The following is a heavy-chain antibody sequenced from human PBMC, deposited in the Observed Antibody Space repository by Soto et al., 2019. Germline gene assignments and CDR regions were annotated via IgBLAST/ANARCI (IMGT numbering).Heavy chain of an antibody. Sequence: ASVKVSCKASGYTFTSYGISWVRQAPGQGLEWMGWISAYNGNTNYAQKLQGRVTMTTDTSTSTAYMELRSLRSDDTAVYYCARDSRSSSWAYYYYYGMDVWGQGTTVTVS. CDR1: GYTFTSYG. J-gene: IGHJ6*02. CDR3: ARDSRSSSWAYYYYYGMDV. CDR2: ISAYNGNT. D-gene: IGHD6-13*01. V-gene: IGHV1-18*01.